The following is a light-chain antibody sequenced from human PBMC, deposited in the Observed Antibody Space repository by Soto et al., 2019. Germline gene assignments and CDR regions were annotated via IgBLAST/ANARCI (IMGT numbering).Light chain of an antibody. CDR3: CSYAGRYTYV. Sequence: QSALTQPRSVSGSPGQSVTISCTGTSSDVGSYNRVSWYQQPPGKAPKLMIYDVSQRPSGVPDRFSGSKSDNTASLTISGLQAEDEADYYCCSYAGRYTYVFGTGTKVTVL. CDR2: DVS. CDR1: SSDVGSYNR. V-gene: IGLV2-11*01. J-gene: IGLJ1*01.